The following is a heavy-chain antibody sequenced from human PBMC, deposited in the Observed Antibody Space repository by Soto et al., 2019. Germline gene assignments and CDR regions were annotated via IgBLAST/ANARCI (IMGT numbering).Heavy chain of an antibody. CDR2: MSSDGSNE. CDR3: AKDGSHNFDY. V-gene: IGHV3-30*18. D-gene: IGHD1-26*01. CDR1: GFTFSHYA. J-gene: IGHJ4*02. Sequence: QVQLVESGGGVVQPGRSLRLCCAASGFTFSHYAMHWFRQAPGKGLEWVALMSSDGSNEYYADSVKGRFTISRDNSKNTLYLQMNSLRAEDTAVYYCAKDGSHNFDYWGQGTLVTVSS.